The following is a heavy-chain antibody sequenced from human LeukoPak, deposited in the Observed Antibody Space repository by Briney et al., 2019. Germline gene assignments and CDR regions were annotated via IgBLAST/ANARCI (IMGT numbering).Heavy chain of an antibody. Sequence: GGSLRLSCAASGFTFSSYSMNWVRQAPGKGLEWVSSISSSSSYIYYADSVKGRFTISRDNAKNSLYLQMNSLRAEDTAVYYCASIFGVVTPPGFFDYWGQGTLVTVSS. CDR2: ISSSSSYI. CDR3: ASIFGVVTPPGFFDY. J-gene: IGHJ4*02. V-gene: IGHV3-21*01. CDR1: GFTFSSYS. D-gene: IGHD3-3*01.